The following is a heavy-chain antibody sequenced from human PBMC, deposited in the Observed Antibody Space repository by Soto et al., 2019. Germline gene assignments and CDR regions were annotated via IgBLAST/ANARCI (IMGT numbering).Heavy chain of an antibody. CDR1: GGSISSSSYY. CDR2: IYYSGST. D-gene: IGHD5-18*01. V-gene: IGHV4-39*01. J-gene: IGHJ5*02. CDR3: ARHRGYSYGLGGWFDP. Sequence: SETLSLTCTVSGGSISSSSYYWGWIRQPPGKGLDWIGSIYYSGSTYYNPSLKSRVTISVDTSKNQFSLKLSSVTAADMAVYYCARHRGYSYGLGGWFDPWGQGTLVTVS.